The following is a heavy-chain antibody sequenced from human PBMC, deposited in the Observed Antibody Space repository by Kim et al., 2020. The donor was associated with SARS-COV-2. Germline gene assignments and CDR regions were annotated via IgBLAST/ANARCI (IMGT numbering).Heavy chain of an antibody. J-gene: IGHJ5*02. V-gene: IGHV4-38-2*02. CDR1: EYSIGSGYY. Sequence: SETLSLTCSVSEYSIGSGYYWGWIRQPPGKGLEGIGIFYHSGSTYYNPSLKSRVTISVDTSKNQFSLKLSTVTAADTAVYYCARVCGYRDDGWFDPWGQGTLVTVSS. CDR2: FYHSGST. D-gene: IGHD5-18*01. CDR3: ARVCGYRDDGWFDP.